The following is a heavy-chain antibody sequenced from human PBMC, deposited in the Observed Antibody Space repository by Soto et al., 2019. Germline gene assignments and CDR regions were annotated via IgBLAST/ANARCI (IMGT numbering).Heavy chain of an antibody. V-gene: IGHV3-23*01. J-gene: IGHJ4*02. Sequence: EVQLLESGGGLVQPGGSLRLSCAASGFTFSSYAMSWVRQAPGKGLEWVSGISDSGGSTYYADSVKGRFTISRDNSKTTLYLQMNSLRAEDTAVYYCAKGTYYYGSAPYYFDYWGQGTLVTVSS. CDR1: GFTFSSYA. CDR3: AKGTYYYGSAPYYFDY. CDR2: ISDSGGST. D-gene: IGHD3-10*01.